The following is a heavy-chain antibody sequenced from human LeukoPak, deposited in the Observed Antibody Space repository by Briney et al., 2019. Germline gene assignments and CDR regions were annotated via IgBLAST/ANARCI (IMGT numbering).Heavy chain of an antibody. CDR1: GGSFSSYG. J-gene: IGHJ3*02. Sequence: GASVKVSCKASGGSFSSYGISWVRQAPGQGLEWMGGIIPLFGTADYVQKFQGRVTMTTDESMSTAYMELSSLRSEDTAVYYCVRGMAGNQDVFDIWGQGTMVTVSS. CDR3: VRGMAGNQDVFDI. V-gene: IGHV1-69*05. D-gene: IGHD6-19*01. CDR2: IIPLFGTA.